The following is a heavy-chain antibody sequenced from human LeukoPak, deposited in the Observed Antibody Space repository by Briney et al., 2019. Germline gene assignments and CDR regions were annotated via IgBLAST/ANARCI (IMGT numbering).Heavy chain of an antibody. D-gene: IGHD6-13*01. Sequence: GASVKVSCKASGYTFTSYDINWVRQATGQGLEWMGWMNPNSGNTGYAQKFQGRVTMTRNTSISTAYMELSSLRSEDTAVYYCARGRGIAAAVYYYYYGMDDWGQGTTVTVSS. CDR2: MNPNSGNT. V-gene: IGHV1-8*01. J-gene: IGHJ6*02. CDR3: ARGRGIAAAVYYYYYGMDD. CDR1: GYTFTSYD.